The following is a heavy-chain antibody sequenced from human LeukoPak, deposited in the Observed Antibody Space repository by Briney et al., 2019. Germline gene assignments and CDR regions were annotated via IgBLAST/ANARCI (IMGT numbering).Heavy chain of an antibody. CDR1: GGSISNYY. CDR3: ARDPYSSGLRNNWFDP. Sequence: PSDTLSLTCTVSGGSISNYYWSWIRQPAGKGLEWIGRIYSSGNTNYNPSLKSRVTMPVDTSKNQFSLKLRSVTAADTAVYYCARDPYSSGLRNNWFDPWGQGTLVTVSS. CDR2: IYSSGNT. D-gene: IGHD6-19*01. V-gene: IGHV4-4*07. J-gene: IGHJ5*02.